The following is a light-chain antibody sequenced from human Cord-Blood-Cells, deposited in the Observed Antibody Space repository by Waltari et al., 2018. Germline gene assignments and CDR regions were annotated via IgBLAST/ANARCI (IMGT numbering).Light chain of an antibody. J-gene: IGLJ3*02. V-gene: IGLV2-14*01. Sequence: QSALTQPASVSGSPGQSITISCTGTSRDVGGYNYVPWYQPHPGKAPKLMIYDVSNRPSGVSNRFSGSKSGNTASLTISGLQAEDEADYYCSSYTSSSTLVFGGGTKLTVL. CDR3: SSYTSSSTLV. CDR2: DVS. CDR1: SRDVGGYNY.